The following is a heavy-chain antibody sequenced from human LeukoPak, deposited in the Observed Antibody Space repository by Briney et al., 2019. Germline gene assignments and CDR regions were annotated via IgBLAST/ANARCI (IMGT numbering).Heavy chain of an antibody. J-gene: IGHJ6*02. V-gene: IGHV4-39*01. CDR1: GGSISSSSYY. D-gene: IGHD2-2*01. Sequence: SETLSLTCTVSGGSISSSSYYWGWLRQPPGKGLEWIGSIYYSGSTYYNPSLKSRSTISVDTSKKQFSLKLSSVTAADTAVYYCARYCSSTSCSAYYYYGMDVWGQGTTVTVSS. CDR3: ARYCSSTSCSAYYYYGMDV. CDR2: IYYSGST.